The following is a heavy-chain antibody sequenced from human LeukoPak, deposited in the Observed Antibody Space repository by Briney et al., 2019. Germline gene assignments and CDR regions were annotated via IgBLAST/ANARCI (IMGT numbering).Heavy chain of an antibody. CDR3: AKELDTAMVIMDV. CDR2: IRYDASNK. J-gene: IGHJ6*03. D-gene: IGHD5-18*01. V-gene: IGHV3-30*02. CDR1: GFSFRSYD. Sequence: GGSLRLSCVASGFSFRSYDMHWVRQAPGKGLEWVAFIRYDASNKYYADSVKGRFTISRDNSKNTLYLQMNSLRAEDTAVYYCAKELDTAMVIMDVWGKGTTVTVSS.